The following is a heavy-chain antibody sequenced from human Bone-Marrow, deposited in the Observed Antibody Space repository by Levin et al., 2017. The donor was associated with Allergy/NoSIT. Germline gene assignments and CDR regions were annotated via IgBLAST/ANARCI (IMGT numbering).Heavy chain of an antibody. CDR3: AKPRRGGSDSIGS. CDR1: GFTFSTSS. Sequence: PGESLKISCAASGFTFSTSSMNWVRQAPGKGLEWVSYISSTSSTIYYADSVKGRFTISRDNAKNSLFLQTNSLRAEDTAVYYCAKPRRGGSDSIGSWGQGTLVTVSS. CDR2: ISSTSSTI. D-gene: IGHD1-14*01. V-gene: IGHV3-48*04. J-gene: IGHJ4*02.